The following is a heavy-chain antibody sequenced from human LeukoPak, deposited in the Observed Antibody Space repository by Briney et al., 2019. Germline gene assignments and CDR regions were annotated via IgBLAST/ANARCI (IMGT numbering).Heavy chain of an antibody. D-gene: IGHD2-21*02. V-gene: IGHV3-7*03. CDR2: IKEDGSEE. Sequence: PEGSLRLSCAASGFNFGEFWMAWVRQTPGKGLEWVADIKEDGSEEFYVDSVKGRFTISRDNSKNSLDLQMNSLRAEDTALYYCAKVDAYCGGDCYSGNFQHWGQGTLVTVSS. CDR3: AKVDAYCGGDCYSGNFQH. J-gene: IGHJ1*01. CDR1: GFNFGEFW.